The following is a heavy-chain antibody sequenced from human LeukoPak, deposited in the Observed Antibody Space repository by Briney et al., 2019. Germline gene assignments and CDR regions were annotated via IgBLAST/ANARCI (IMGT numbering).Heavy chain of an antibody. CDR3: ARDLAWDAFDI. Sequence: GRSLRLSCAASGFTFSIYSMHWVRQAPGKGLEWVAVISYDGNDKYYADSVKGRFTISRDNSKKTMDLQMNSLRAEDTAVYYCARDLAWDAFDIWGQGTMVTVSS. CDR1: GFTFSIYS. J-gene: IGHJ3*02. V-gene: IGHV3-30-3*01. CDR2: ISYDGNDK.